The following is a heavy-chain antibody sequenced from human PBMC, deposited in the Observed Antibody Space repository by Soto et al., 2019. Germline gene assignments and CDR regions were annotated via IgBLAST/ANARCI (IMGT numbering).Heavy chain of an antibody. CDR1: GGSITRGDYY. D-gene: IGHD6-19*01. J-gene: IGHJ4*02. CDR2: IYYSGST. Sequence: SETLSLTCTVSGGSITRGDYYWSWIRQPPGKGLEWIGYIYYSGSTFYNPSLKSRVTISVDTSRNQFSLKLSSVTAADAAVYFCARFPGGTVAGIGYFDYWGQGTLVTVSS. CDR3: ARFPGGTVAGIGYFDY. V-gene: IGHV4-30-4*01.